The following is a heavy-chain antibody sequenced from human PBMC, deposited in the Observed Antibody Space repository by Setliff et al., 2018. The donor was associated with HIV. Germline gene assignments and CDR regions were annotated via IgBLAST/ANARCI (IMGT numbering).Heavy chain of an antibody. V-gene: IGHV3-21*01. J-gene: IGHJ4*02. CDR1: GFTFEDYG. Sequence: PGGSMRLSCAVSGFTFEDYGMSWVRQAPGKGLEWVSSISSGSSYIYYAESVKGRFTISRDNAKSSLYLQMNSLRAEDTAVYYCARAGVYYDSSGYCIDYWGQGTLVTVSS. CDR3: ARAGVYYDSSGYCIDY. CDR2: ISSGSSYI. D-gene: IGHD3-22*01.